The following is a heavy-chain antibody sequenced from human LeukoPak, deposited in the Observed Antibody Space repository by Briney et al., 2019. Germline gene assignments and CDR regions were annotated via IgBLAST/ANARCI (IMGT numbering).Heavy chain of an antibody. J-gene: IGHJ6*02. CDR1: GFTFSSYW. CDR3: ARGNYYAMDV. V-gene: IGHV3-74*01. Sequence: GGSLRLSCAASGFTFSSYWMHWVRQSPGEGLVWASRIASDGSSTSYADSVKGRFTISRDNAKDTLYLQVNSLRVEDTAVYYCARGNYYAMDVWGQGTTVTVSS. D-gene: IGHD3-10*01. CDR2: IASDGSST.